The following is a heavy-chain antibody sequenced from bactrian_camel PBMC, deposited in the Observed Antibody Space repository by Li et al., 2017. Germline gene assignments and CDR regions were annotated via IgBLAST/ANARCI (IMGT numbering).Heavy chain of an antibody. CDR3: AADLSCPRSGEDFAAEYSDYVDELHE. D-gene: IGHD4*01. J-gene: IGHJ4*01. CDR2: ISSNRGRI. V-gene: IGHV3S63*01. Sequence: LVESGGGSVQAGESLNVSCVASQYFSCMGWFRQAPGKEREGVASISSNRGRIRYEDSVKGRFTISQDKSKNEVYLQMRSLRPEDSAMYYCAADLSCPRSGEDFAAEYSDYVDELHEWGQGTQVTVS. CDR1: QYFSC.